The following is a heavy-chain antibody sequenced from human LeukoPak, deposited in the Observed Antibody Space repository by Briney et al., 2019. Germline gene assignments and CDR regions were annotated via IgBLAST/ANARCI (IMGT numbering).Heavy chain of an antibody. CDR3: ARECITMVRGVISAFYY. D-gene: IGHD3-10*01. V-gene: IGHV4-61*02. CDR2: IYTSGST. CDR1: GGSISSGSYY. Sequence: SETLSLTCTVSGGSISSGSYYWSWIRQPAGKGLEWIGRIYTSGSTNYNPSLKSRVTISVDTSKNQFSLKLSSVTAADTAVYYCARECITMVRGVISAFYYWGQGTLVTVSS. J-gene: IGHJ4*02.